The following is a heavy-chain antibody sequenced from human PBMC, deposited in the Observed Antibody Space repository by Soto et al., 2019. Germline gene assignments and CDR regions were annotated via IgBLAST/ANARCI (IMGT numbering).Heavy chain of an antibody. Sequence: SETLSLTCTVSGGSISNYYWSWIRQPPGKGLEWIGYKFYFGSTNYNPSLKSRVTISVDTSKNQFSLKLSSVTTADTAVYFCARHSPDFDWLSQFDYWGQGALVTVSS. J-gene: IGHJ4*02. CDR3: ARHSPDFDWLSQFDY. V-gene: IGHV4-59*08. CDR2: KFYFGST. CDR1: GGSISNYY. D-gene: IGHD3-9*01.